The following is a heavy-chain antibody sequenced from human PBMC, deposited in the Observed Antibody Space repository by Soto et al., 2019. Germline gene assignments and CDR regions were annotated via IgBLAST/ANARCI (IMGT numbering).Heavy chain of an antibody. Sequence: GGSLRLSCAASGFTFSSYXXXXXXQAPGKGLEWVSAISGSGGSTSYADSVKGRFTISRDNSKNTLYLQMNSLRAEDTAVYYCAKDQSSSWYDFDYWGQGTLVTVSS. J-gene: IGHJ4*02. CDR3: AKDQSSSWYDFDY. V-gene: IGHV3-23*01. CDR2: ISGSGGST. D-gene: IGHD6-13*01. CDR1: GFTFSSYX.